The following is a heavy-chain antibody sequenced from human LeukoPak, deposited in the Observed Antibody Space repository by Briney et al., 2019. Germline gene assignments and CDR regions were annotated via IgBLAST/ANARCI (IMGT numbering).Heavy chain of an antibody. CDR1: GGSFSIYY. D-gene: IGHD5-18*01. V-gene: IGHV4-34*01. J-gene: IGHJ4*02. CDR3: ASPDTAMVPHY. Sequence: PSETLSLTCAVYGGSFSIYYWSWIRQPPGKGLEWIGEINHSESTNYNPSLKSRVTISVDTSKNQFSLKLTSVTAADTAVYYCASPDTAMVPHYWGQGTLVTVSS. CDR2: INHSEST.